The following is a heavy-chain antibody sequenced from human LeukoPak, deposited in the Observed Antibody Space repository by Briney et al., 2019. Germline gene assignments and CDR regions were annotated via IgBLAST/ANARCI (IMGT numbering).Heavy chain of an antibody. CDR3: ARGGNSDY. CDR1: GFTFRSYS. Sequence: PGGSLRLSCVASGFTFRSYSMSWVRQAPGEGLEWVANIKQDGSEKYYVDSVKGRFTISRDNAKNSLYLQMNSLRAEDTAVYYCARGGNSDYWGQGTLVTVSS. CDR2: IKQDGSEK. V-gene: IGHV3-7*01. J-gene: IGHJ4*02. D-gene: IGHD4-23*01.